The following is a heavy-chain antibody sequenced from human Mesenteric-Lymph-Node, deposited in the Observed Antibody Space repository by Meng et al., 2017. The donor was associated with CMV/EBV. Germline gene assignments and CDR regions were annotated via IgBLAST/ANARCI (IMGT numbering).Heavy chain of an antibody. V-gene: IGHV3-74*01. CDR3: ARAPTSYDILTGYFPNGLDV. J-gene: IGHJ6*02. Sequence: GESLKISCAGSGFSFSSYWMHWVRQAPGKGLVWVSRISSDGSSTNYAASVKGRFTISRDNAKNTLYLQMNSLGAEDTAVYYCARAPTSYDILTGYFPNGLDVWGQGTTVTVSS. D-gene: IGHD3-9*01. CDR1: GFSFSSYW. CDR2: ISSDGSST.